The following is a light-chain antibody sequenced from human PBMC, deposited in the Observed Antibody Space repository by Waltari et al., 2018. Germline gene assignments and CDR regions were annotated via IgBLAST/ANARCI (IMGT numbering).Light chain of an antibody. CDR2: KAS. V-gene: IGKV1-5*03. Sequence: DIQMTQSPSTLSASVGDRVTITCRASQSISSRLAWYPQKPGKAPKLLIYKASSLESGVPSRFSGSGSGTEFTLTISSLQPDDFATYYCQQYKTFSRTFGQGTKVEI. CDR1: QSISSR. J-gene: IGKJ1*01. CDR3: QQYKTFSRT.